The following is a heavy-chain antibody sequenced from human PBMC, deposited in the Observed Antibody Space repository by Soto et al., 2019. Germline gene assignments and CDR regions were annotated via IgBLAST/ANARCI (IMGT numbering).Heavy chain of an antibody. V-gene: IGHV3-48*02. J-gene: IGHJ6*02. CDR3: ASPIYDSSGYYYAGDYYYGMDV. D-gene: IGHD3-22*01. Sequence: GGSLRLSCAASGFTFSSYSMNWVRQAPGKGLEWVSYISSSSSTMYYADSVKGRFTISRDNAKNSLYLQMNSLRDEDTAVYYCASPIYDSSGYYYAGDYYYGMDVWGQGTTVTVSS. CDR2: ISSSSSTM. CDR1: GFTFSSYS.